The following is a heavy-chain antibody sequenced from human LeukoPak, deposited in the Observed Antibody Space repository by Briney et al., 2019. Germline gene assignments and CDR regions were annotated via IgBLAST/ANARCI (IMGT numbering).Heavy chain of an antibody. Sequence: GRSLRLSCAASGFTFSSYAMHWVRQAPGKGLEWVAVISYDGSNKYYADSVKGRFTISRDNSKNTLYLQMNSLRAEDTALYYCAKDYGHYYGSGSYYQTGYYFDYWGQGTLVTVSS. V-gene: IGHV3-30-3*01. D-gene: IGHD3-10*01. J-gene: IGHJ4*02. CDR3: AKDYGHYYGSGSYYQTGYYFDY. CDR2: ISYDGSNK. CDR1: GFTFSSYA.